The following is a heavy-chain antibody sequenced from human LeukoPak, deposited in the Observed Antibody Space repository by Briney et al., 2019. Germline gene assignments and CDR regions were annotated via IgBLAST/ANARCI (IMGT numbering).Heavy chain of an antibody. J-gene: IGHJ6*02. CDR1: GLTVSSDY. Sequence: GGSLRLSCAASGLTVSSDYMSWVRQAPGKGLEWVSVIYTGGNTYYADSVKGRFTISRDNSKNTLYLQMNSLRAEDTAVYYCAREAVVDELGPYGMDVWGQGTTVTVSS. CDR2: IYTGGNT. V-gene: IGHV3-53*01. D-gene: IGHD2-15*01. CDR3: AREAVVDELGPYGMDV.